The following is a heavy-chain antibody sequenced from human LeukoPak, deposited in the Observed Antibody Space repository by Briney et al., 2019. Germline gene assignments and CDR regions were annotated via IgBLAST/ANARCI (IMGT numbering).Heavy chain of an antibody. J-gene: IGHJ6*03. CDR2: ISYDGSNK. CDR1: GFTFSSYA. CDR3: ARRRRMVRGINYYMDV. Sequence: PGGSLRLSCAASGFTFSSYAMHWVRQAPGKGLEWVAVISYDGSNKYYADSVKGRFTISRDNSKNSLYLQMNSLRAEDTALYYCARRRRMVRGINYYMDVWGKGTTVTVSS. D-gene: IGHD3-10*01. V-gene: IGHV3-30-3*01.